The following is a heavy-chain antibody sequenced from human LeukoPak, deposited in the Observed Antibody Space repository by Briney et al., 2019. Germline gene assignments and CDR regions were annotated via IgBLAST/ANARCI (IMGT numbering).Heavy chain of an antibody. J-gene: IGHJ4*02. CDR2: IFPGDSDT. V-gene: IGHV5-51*01. Sequence: AGESLKISCKGSGYSLTSYWIGWVRPMPGKGLEWMGMIFPGDSDTRYSPSFQGQVTTTADKSISAAYPQWSSRKASDTAMYYCAGQGVGATYFDCGGQGTLVTVYS. D-gene: IGHD1-26*01. CDR1: GYSLTSYW. CDR3: AGQGVGATYFDC.